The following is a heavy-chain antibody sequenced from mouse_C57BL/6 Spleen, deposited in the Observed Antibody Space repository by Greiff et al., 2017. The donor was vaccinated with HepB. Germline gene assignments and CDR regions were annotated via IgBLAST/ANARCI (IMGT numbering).Heavy chain of an antibody. J-gene: IGHJ2*01. CDR1: GYSFTGYY. CDR2: INPSTGGT. CDR3: ARWGYGLDY. V-gene: IGHV1-42*01. Sequence: EVQLQQSGPELVKPGASVKISCKASGYSFTGYYMNWVKQSPEKSLEWIGEINPSTGGTTYNQKFKAKATLTVDKSSSTADMQLKSVTSEDSAVYYGARWGYGLDYWGQGTTLTVSS. D-gene: IGHD1-2*01.